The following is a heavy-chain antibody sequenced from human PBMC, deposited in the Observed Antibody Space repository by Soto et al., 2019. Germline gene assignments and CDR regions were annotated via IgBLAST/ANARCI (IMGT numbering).Heavy chain of an antibody. D-gene: IGHD3-10*01. CDR3: AKGHTDEYGHYSSYGMDV. V-gene: IGHV3-23*01. Sequence: GSLIPPGVCPGVNFSDYVMSWVRPGPGEGLGWVASISGAGGRIYNEDSVKGRFTISRDSSKNSVYMQVNRLRADDTAVYYCAKGHTDEYGHYSSYGMDVWGQGTTVTVSS. CDR2: ISGAGGRI. J-gene: IGHJ6*02. CDR1: GVNFSDYV.